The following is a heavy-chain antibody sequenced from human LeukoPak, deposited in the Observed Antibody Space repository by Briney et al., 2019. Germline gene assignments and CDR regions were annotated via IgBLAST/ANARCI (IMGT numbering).Heavy chain of an antibody. CDR1: GFTFSDTW. CDR3: ARDWFHAIDY. V-gene: IGHV3-74*01. D-gene: IGHD2/OR15-2a*01. J-gene: IGHJ4*02. CDR2: IRGDGSDA. Sequence: GGSLRLSCAASGFTFSDTWMHWVRQVPGKGLVWVSRIRGDGSDARYAESVKGRFTISRDNAKNTLYLQMDSLRDEDTAVYYCARDWFHAIDYWGQGTLVTVSS.